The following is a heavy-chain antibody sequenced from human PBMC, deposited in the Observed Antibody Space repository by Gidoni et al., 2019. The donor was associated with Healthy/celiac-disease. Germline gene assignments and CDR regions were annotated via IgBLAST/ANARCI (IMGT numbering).Heavy chain of an antibody. D-gene: IGHD3-22*01. Sequence: QLQLQESGPGLVKPSETLSLTCTVSGGSISSSSYYWGWIRQPPGKGLEWIGSIYYSGSTYYNPSLKSRVTISVDTSKNQFSLKLSSVTAADTAVYYCASQSYYYDSSGSPYYYGMDVWGQGTTVTVSS. CDR3: ASQSYYYDSSGSPYYYGMDV. V-gene: IGHV4-39*01. CDR1: GGSISSSSYY. CDR2: IYYSGST. J-gene: IGHJ6*02.